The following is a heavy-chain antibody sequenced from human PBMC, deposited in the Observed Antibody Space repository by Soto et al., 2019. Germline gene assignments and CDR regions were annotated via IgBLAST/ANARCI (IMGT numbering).Heavy chain of an antibody. CDR1: GFNFNTFS. D-gene: IGHD6-13*01. Sequence: EVQLVESGGGLVQPGGSLRLSCAASGFNFNTFSMNWVRQAPGKGLEWISYISSDSNPKFYADSVKGRFTISRDNAKNSLFLQMNGLRAEDTAVYYCVRLAGSTHFDYWGQGTLVAVSS. CDR2: ISSDSNPK. V-gene: IGHV3-48*01. J-gene: IGHJ4*02. CDR3: VRLAGSTHFDY.